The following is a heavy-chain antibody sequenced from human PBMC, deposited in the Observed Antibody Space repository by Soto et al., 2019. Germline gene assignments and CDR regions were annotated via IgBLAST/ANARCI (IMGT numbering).Heavy chain of an antibody. V-gene: IGHV4-59*02. CDR3: ARVFPSYCGGDCSYFDS. Sequence: PSETLSLTCTVSGGSVNSYYWSWIRQPPGKGLEWIGYIFYSGSNKSNPSLKSRVTMSVDMSKNQFSRRRTSVTAADTAVYYCARVFPSYCGGDCSYFDSWGQGTLVTVSS. J-gene: IGHJ4*02. D-gene: IGHD2-21*02. CDR2: IFYSGSN. CDR1: GGSVNSYY.